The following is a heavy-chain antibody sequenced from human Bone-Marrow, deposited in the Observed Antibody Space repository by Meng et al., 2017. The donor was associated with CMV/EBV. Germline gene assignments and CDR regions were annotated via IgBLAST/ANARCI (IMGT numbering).Heavy chain of an antibody. CDR1: GYTFSSYG. D-gene: IGHD3-3*01. J-gene: IGHJ4*01. Sequence: ASVKVSCKASGYTFSSYGISWVRQAPGQGLEWMGIINPSGGSTSYAQKFQGRVTMTRDTSTSTVYMELSSLRSEDTAVYYCARERNDFWSGYSQRYFDYWGQGTLVTVSS. V-gene: IGHV1-46*01. CDR2: INPSGGST. CDR3: ARERNDFWSGYSQRYFDY.